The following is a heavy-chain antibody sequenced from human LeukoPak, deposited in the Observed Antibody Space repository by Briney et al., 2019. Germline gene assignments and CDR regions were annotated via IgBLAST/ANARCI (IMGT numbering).Heavy chain of an antibody. J-gene: IGHJ3*02. D-gene: IGHD3-22*01. Sequence: PGGSVRLSCAASGFTFTDYCMSWIRQAPGKGLEWVSYISSSSSTIYYADSVKGRFTISRDNAKNSLYLQMNSLRAEDTAVYYCARDHHRRLYDSQARDTFDIWGQGTMVTVSS. CDR1: GFTFTDYC. CDR2: ISSSSSTI. CDR3: ARDHHRRLYDSQARDTFDI. V-gene: IGHV3-11*04.